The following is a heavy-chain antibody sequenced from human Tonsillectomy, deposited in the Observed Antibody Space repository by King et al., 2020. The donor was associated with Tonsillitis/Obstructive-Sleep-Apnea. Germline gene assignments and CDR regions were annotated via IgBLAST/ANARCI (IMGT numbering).Heavy chain of an antibody. J-gene: IGHJ3*02. CDR1: GYSFTSYW. Sequence: VQLVESGAEVTKPGVSLKISCKGSGYSFTSYWIGWVRQLPGKGLEWMGIIYPGDSDTRYSPSFQGQVTISADTSIRTAYLQWSSLKASDTAMYYCERGTSDAFDIWGQGTMVTVSS. CDR2: IYPGDSDT. CDR3: ERGTSDAFDI. D-gene: IGHD3-10*01. V-gene: IGHV5-51*01.